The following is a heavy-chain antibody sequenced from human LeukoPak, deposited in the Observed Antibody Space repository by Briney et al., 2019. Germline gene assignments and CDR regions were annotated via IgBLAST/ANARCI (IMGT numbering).Heavy chain of an antibody. Sequence: PSETLSLTCTVSGGSISSYYWSWIRQPAGKGLEWIGRIYTSGSTNYNPSLKSRVTMSVDTSKNQFSLKLSSVTAADTAVYYCARDRRATRSLDAFDIWGKGTMVTVSS. CDR3: ARDRRATRSLDAFDI. CDR2: IYTSGST. J-gene: IGHJ3*02. D-gene: IGHD1-26*01. CDR1: GGSISSYY. V-gene: IGHV4-4*07.